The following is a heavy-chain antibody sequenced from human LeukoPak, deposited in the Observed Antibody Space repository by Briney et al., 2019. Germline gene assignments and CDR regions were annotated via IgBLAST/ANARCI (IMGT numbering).Heavy chain of an antibody. D-gene: IGHD2-21*01. V-gene: IGHV3-74*01. CDR2: ISTDGSST. J-gene: IGHJ2*01. CDR1: GFTFSSFW. Sequence: GGSLRLSCAASGFTFSSFWMHWVRQAPGKGLVWVSRISTDGSSTTYADSVKGRFTISRDNAKNTLYLQMNSLRVEDTAVYYCARESVAYWYFGLWGRGTLVTVSS. CDR3: ARESVAYWYFGL.